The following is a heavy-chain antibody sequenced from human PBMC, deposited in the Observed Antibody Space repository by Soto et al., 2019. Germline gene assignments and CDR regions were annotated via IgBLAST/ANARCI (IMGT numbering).Heavy chain of an antibody. CDR1: GFTFSSYG. V-gene: IGHV3-33*01. J-gene: IGHJ6*02. D-gene: IGHD3-22*01. Sequence: QVQLVESGGGVVQPGRSLRLSCAASGFTFSSYGMHWVRQAPGKGLEWVAVIWYDGGNKYYADSVKGRFTISRDNSKNTXYXXMNSLRAEDTAVYYCARIPLYDSSGYYLDYYGMAVWGQGTTVTVSS. CDR3: ARIPLYDSSGYYLDYYGMAV. CDR2: IWYDGGNK.